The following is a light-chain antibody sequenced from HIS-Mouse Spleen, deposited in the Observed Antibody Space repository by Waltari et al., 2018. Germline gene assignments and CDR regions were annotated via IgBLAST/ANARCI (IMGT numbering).Light chain of an antibody. V-gene: IGLV2-23*03. CDR2: EGS. J-gene: IGLJ2*01. CDR1: SSDVGSYNL. CDR3: CSYAGSSTFVVV. Sequence: QSALTQPASVSGSPGQSITISCTGTSSDVGSYNLVSWYQQHPGKAPKLMIYEGSKRHSGVSNRFSGSKSGNKASLTISGLQAEDEADYYCCSYAGSSTFVVVFGGGTKLTVL.